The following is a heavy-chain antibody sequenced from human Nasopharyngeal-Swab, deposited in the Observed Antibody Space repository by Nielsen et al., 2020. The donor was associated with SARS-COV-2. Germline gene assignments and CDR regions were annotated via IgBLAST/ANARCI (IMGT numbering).Heavy chain of an antibody. D-gene: IGHD3-16*01. J-gene: IGHJ4*02. V-gene: IGHV3-53*01. Sequence: GGSLRLSCAASGFTVSSNYMSWVRQAPGKGLEWVSVIYSGGSTYYAGSVKGRFTISRDNSKNTLYLQMNSLRAEDTAVYYCARGGGDDYGWGSYNYYFDYWGQGTLVTVSS. CDR1: GFTVSSNY. CDR3: ARGGGDDYGWGSYNYYFDY. CDR2: IYSGGST.